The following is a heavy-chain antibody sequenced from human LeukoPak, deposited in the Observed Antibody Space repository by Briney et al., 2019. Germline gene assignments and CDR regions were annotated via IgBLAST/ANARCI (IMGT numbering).Heavy chain of an antibody. CDR1: GFSLSTSGVG. V-gene: IGHV2-5*01. D-gene: IGHD6-13*01. CDR2: IYWNDDK. Sequence: ECGPTLVNPTQTLTLTCTFSGFSLSTSGVGVGWIRQPPGKALEWLALIYWNDDKRYSSSLKSRLTITKDTSKTQVVLTVTNMDPVDTATYYCAHSSPRDSSSWYDYNYWGQGTLVTVSS. CDR3: AHSSPRDSSSWYDYNY. J-gene: IGHJ4*02.